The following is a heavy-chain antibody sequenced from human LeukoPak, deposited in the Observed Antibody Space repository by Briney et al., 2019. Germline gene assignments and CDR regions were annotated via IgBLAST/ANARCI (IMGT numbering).Heavy chain of an antibody. V-gene: IGHV3-21*01. CDR1: GFTFSSYS. CDR2: ISSSSSYI. Sequence: GGSLRLSCAASGFTFSSYSMNWVRQAPGKGLEWVSSISSSSSYIYYADSVKGRFTISRDNAKNSLYLQMNSLRAEDTAVYYCARGAMVSSPYYDFWSGYYTGPRYYYYYMDVWGKGTTVTVSS. D-gene: IGHD3-3*01. J-gene: IGHJ6*03. CDR3: ARGAMVSSPYYDFWSGYYTGPRYYYYYMDV.